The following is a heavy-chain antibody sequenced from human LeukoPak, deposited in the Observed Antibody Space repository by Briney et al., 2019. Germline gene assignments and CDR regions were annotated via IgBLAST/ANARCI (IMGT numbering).Heavy chain of an antibody. V-gene: IGHV4-59*01. Sequence: PSETLSLTCTVSGGSISTYYWSWIRQPPGKGLEWIGYIYYSGSTNYNPSLKSRVTISVDTSKNPFSLRLSSVTAADTAVYYCARVSKEFYYGMDVWGQGTTVTVSS. J-gene: IGHJ6*02. CDR3: ARVSKEFYYGMDV. CDR1: GGSISTYY. D-gene: IGHD3-10*01. CDR2: IYYSGST.